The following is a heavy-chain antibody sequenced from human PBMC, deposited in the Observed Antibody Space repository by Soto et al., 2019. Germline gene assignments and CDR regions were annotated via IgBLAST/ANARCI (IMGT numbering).Heavy chain of an antibody. CDR1: GYTLTELS. Sequence: ASVKVSCKVSGYTLTELSMHWVRQAPGKGLEWMGCFDPEDGEAIYAQKFQGRVTMTEDTSTGTAYIELRSLRSDDTAVYYCIKDDCSGDTCYLGHWGQGTLVTVSS. CDR2: FDPEDGEA. D-gene: IGHD2-15*01. CDR3: IKDDCSGDTCYLGH. V-gene: IGHV1-24*01. J-gene: IGHJ4*02.